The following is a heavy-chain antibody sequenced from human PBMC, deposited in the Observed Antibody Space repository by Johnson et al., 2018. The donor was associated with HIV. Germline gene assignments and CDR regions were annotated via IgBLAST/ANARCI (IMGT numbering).Heavy chain of an antibody. Sequence: QVRLVESGGVVVQPGGSLRLSCAASGFTFSTYAIHWVRQAPGKGLEWVAIIYYDGTNKYYADSVKGRFTISRDNSKNTLSLQMISLRAEDTAMYYCAKARSLLYYGGFDAFDIWGQGTLVIVSS. J-gene: IGHJ3*02. CDR1: GFTFSTYA. CDR2: IYYDGTNK. CDR3: AKARSLLYYGGFDAFDI. D-gene: IGHD4-23*01. V-gene: IGHV3-30-3*01.